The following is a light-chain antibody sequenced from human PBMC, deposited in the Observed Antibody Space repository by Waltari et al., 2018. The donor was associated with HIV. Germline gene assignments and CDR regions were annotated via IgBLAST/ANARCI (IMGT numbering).Light chain of an antibody. J-gene: IGKJ2*01. CDR3: QQYYSTPYT. CDR2: WAS. V-gene: IGKV4-1*01. Sequence: DILMTQSPDSLAVSLGERATINCKSSQSVLYSSNNKNYLAWYQQKPGQPPTLLIYWASTQESEVADRFSGSGSRTDFTLTISSLQAEDVAVYYCQQYYSTPYTFGQGTKLEIK. CDR1: QSVLYSSNNKNY.